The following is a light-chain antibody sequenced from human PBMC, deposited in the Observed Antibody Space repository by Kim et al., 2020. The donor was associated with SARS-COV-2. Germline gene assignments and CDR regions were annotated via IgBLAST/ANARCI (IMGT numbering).Light chain of an antibody. CDR2: AAS. J-gene: IGKJ1*01. CDR3: KKYNSAPRT. Sequence: ASVGERVTITCRASQGISNYLAWYQQKPGKVPKLLIYAASILQSGVPSRFSGSGSGTDFTLTISSLQPEDVATYYCKKYNSAPRTFGQGTKVDIK. CDR1: QGISNY. V-gene: IGKV1-27*01.